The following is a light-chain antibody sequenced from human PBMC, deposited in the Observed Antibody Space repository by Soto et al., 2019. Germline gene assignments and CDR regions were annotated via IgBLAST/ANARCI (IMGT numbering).Light chain of an antibody. CDR1: QRIYTN. CDR2: GGS. Sequence: EIILTQSPDTLSLSPGERATLSCWASQRIYTNLAWYQHTPGQAPRLLIYGGSRRATGVPDRFSGAGSGTDFTLTISRLEPEDFAVFYCQQYAFSPRTFGQGTRLEIK. CDR3: QQYAFSPRT. V-gene: IGKV3-20*01. J-gene: IGKJ5*01.